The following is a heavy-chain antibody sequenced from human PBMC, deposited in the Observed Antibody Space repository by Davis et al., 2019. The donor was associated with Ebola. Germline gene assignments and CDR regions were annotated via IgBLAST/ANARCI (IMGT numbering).Heavy chain of an antibody. J-gene: IGHJ4*02. Sequence: SETLSLTCSVSAGSISSFYWSWIRRPPGKGLEWIGYINYSGRTDYNPSLKSRVTISVDTSKNQVSLRLSSVTAADTAVYYCASSLWFGELLFPPSFDSWGQGTLVTVSS. CDR3: ASSLWFGELLFPPSFDS. V-gene: IGHV4-59*01. D-gene: IGHD3-10*01. CDR2: INYSGRT. CDR1: AGSISSFY.